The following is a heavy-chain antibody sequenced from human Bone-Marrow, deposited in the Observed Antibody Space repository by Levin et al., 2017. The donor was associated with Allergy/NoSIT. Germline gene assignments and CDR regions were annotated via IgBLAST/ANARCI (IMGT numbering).Heavy chain of an antibody. CDR3: SRNSMVQGIIPINP. D-gene: IGHD3-10*01. CDR2: IHTYSGST. Sequence: PGGSLRLSCKASGYTFTTFGISWVRQAPGQGLEWMGWIHTYSGSTNYAQSLQGRVTMTTDTSTSTAYMELRSLTSDDTAVYYCSRNSMVQGIIPINPWGQGTLVTVSS. J-gene: IGHJ5*02. CDR1: GYTFTTFG. V-gene: IGHV1-18*01.